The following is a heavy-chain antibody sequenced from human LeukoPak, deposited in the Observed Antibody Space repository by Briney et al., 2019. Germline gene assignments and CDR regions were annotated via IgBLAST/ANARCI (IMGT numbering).Heavy chain of an antibody. Sequence: ASVKVSCKASGYTFTSYGISWVRQAPGQGLEWMGWIRAYNGNTNYAQKLQGRVTMTTDTSTSTAYMELRSLRSDDTAVYYCAIFNYTPLHPAIDYWGQGTLVTVSS. CDR1: GYTFTSYG. D-gene: IGHD1-7*01. CDR2: IRAYNGNT. V-gene: IGHV1-18*01. J-gene: IGHJ4*02. CDR3: AIFNYTPLHPAIDY.